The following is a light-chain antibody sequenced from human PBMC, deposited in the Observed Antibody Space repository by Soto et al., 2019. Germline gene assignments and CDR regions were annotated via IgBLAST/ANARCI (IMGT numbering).Light chain of an antibody. Sequence: EIVLTQSPATLSLSPGERATLSCRASQSVSSYLAWYQQKPGQAPRLLIYDASNRATGIPARFSGSGSGTDFTLTISSLEPEDFAVYYCQRRSNWGLTVGPETKVDIK. V-gene: IGKV3-11*01. J-gene: IGKJ3*01. CDR1: QSVSSY. CDR2: DAS. CDR3: QRRSNWGLT.